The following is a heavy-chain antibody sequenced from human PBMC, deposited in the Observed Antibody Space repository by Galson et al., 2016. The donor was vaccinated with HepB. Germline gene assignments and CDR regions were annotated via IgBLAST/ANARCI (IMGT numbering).Heavy chain of an antibody. CDR1: GFTFSSYG. Sequence: SLRLSCAASGFTFSSYGMHWARQAPGKGLEWVAVIWYDGSNKYYADSVKGRFTISRDNSKNTLYLQMNSLRAEDTAVYYCARDVEQWVYHGMDVWGQGTTVTVSS. CDR2: IWYDGSNK. J-gene: IGHJ6*02. D-gene: IGHD6-19*01. CDR3: ARDVEQWVYHGMDV. V-gene: IGHV3-33*01.